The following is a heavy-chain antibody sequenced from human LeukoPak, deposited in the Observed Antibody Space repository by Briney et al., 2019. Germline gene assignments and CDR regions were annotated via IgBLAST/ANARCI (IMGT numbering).Heavy chain of an antibody. V-gene: IGHV1-8*01. CDR1: GYTFTSYD. D-gene: IGHD3-9*01. CDR3: AREMNRHGVVVGNLLTGYYYGMDV. CDR2: MNPNSGNT. Sequence: GASVKVSCKASGYTFTSYDINWVRQATGQGLEWMGWMNPNSGNTGYAQKFQGRVTMTRNTSISTAYMELSSLRSEGTAVYYCAREMNRHGVVVGNLLTGYYYGMDVWGQGTTVTVSS. J-gene: IGHJ6*02.